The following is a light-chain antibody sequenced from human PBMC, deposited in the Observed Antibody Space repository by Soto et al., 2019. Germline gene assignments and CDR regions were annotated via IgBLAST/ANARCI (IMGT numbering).Light chain of an antibody. V-gene: IGKV1-39*01. CDR2: AAS. CDR3: QQSHSFRFT. Sequence: DIQMTQSPSSLSASVGDRVTITCRASQSISSYLNWYQQKPGKAPKLLIYAASSLQSGVPSRFSGSGSGTDFTLTISSLQPEDFATYSCQQSHSFRFTFGPGTKVDIK. J-gene: IGKJ3*01. CDR1: QSISSY.